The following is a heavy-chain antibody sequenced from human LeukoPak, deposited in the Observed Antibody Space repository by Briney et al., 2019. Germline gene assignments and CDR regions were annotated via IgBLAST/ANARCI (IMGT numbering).Heavy chain of an antibody. D-gene: IGHD3-3*01. V-gene: IGHV1-18*01. J-gene: IGHJ4*02. Sequence: GASVKVSCKASGYTFTSYGTSWVRQAPGQGLEWMGWISAYNGNTNYAQKLQGRVTMTTDTSTSTAYMELRSLRSNDTAVYYCARAQTTYDFWSGYYGLTEFDYWGQGTLVTVSS. CDR3: ARAQTTYDFWSGYYGLTEFDY. CDR1: GYTFTSYG. CDR2: ISAYNGNT.